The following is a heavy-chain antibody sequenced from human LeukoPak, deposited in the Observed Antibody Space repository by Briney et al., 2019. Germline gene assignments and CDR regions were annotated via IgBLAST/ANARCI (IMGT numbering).Heavy chain of an antibody. J-gene: IGHJ6*02. CDR3: ARFRYYDILTGYPPFYYGMDV. V-gene: IGHV3-48*03. Sequence: PGGSLRLSCAASGFTFSNYEMNWVRQAPGKGLEWVSYISSSGSTIYYADSVKGRFTISRDNAKNSLYLQMNSLRAEDTAVYYCARFRYYDILTGYPPFYYGMDVWGQGTTVTVSS. CDR2: ISSSGSTI. D-gene: IGHD3-9*01. CDR1: GFTFSNYE.